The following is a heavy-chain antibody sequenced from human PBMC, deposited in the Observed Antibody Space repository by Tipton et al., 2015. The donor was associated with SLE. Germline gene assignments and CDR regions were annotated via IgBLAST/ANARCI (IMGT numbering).Heavy chain of an antibody. CDR3: ARRYYDSSGYTRDHYYYYGMDV. V-gene: IGHV1-69*01. D-gene: IGHD3-22*01. CDR1: GGTFSSYA. J-gene: IGHJ6*02. Sequence: QSGAEVKKPGSSVKVSCKASGGTFSSYAISWVRQAPGQGLEWMGGIIPIFGTANYAQKFQGSVTITADESTSTAYMELSSLRSKDTAVYYCARRYYDSSGYTRDHYYYYGMDVWGQGTTVAVSS. CDR2: IIPIFGTA.